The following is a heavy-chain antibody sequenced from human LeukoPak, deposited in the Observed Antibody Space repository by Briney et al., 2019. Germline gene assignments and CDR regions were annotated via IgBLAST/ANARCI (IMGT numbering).Heavy chain of an antibody. D-gene: IGHD6-13*01. J-gene: IGHJ5*02. Sequence: EASVKVSCKASGGTFSSYAISWVRQAPGQGLEWMGRIIPILGIANYAQKFQGRVTITADKSTSTAYMELSSLRSEDTAVYYCASGIAAAVGVFDPWGQGTLVTVSS. V-gene: IGHV1-69*04. CDR2: IIPILGIA. CDR3: ASGIAAAVGVFDP. CDR1: GGTFSSYA.